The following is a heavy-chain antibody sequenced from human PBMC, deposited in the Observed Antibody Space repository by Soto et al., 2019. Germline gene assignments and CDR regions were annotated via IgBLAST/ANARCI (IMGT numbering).Heavy chain of an antibody. V-gene: IGHV1-69*01. D-gene: IGHD7-27*01. CDR1: GDTFKNCV. CDR2: IIPLFGTT. CDR3: AAELGFGKLSVV. Sequence: QVQVVQSGVEVRRPGSSVKVSCKASGDTFKNCVISWVRQAPGQGLEWMGGIIPLFGTTDFAQRFQGRLTISTDESTTTAYMELRKLRSEDTATYYGAAELGFGKLSVVWGQGTTVIVSS. J-gene: IGHJ6*02.